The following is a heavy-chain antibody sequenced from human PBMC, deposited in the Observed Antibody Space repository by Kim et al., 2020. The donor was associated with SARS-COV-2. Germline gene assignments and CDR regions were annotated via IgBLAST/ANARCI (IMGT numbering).Heavy chain of an antibody. CDR3: ARPMTTVTAGYDY. CDR2: INPNSGGT. CDR1: GYTFTGYY. J-gene: IGHJ4*02. V-gene: IGHV1-2*02. D-gene: IGHD4-17*01. Sequence: ASVKVSCKASGYTFTGYYMHWVRQAPGQGLEWMGWINPNSGGTNYAQKFQGRVTMTRDTSISTAYMELSRLRSDDTAVYYCARPMTTVTAGYDYWGQGTLVTVSS.